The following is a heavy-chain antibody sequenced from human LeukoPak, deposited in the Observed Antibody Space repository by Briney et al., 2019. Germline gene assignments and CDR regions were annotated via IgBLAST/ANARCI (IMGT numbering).Heavy chain of an antibody. CDR1: GGSISSYY. V-gene: IGHV4-4*07. J-gene: IGHJ4*02. CDR3: ARAGNNWSFDY. Sequence: SETLSLTCTVSGGSISSYYWSWIRQPAGKGLEWIGHIYTSGSTSDNPSLKSRVTMAVDTSKNQFSLKVSSVTAADTAVYYCARAGNNWSFDYWGQGTLVTASS. CDR2: IYTSGST. D-gene: IGHD1-1*01.